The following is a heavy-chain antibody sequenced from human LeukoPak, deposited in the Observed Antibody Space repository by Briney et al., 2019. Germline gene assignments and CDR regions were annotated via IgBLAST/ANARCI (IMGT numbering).Heavy chain of an antibody. CDR2: IYYSGST. CDR1: GGSISSYY. Sequence: PSETLSLTCTVSGGSISSYYWSWIRQPPGKGLECIGYIYYSGSTNYNPSLKSRLTISVDTSKNQFSLKLSSVTAADTAVYYCARETSQKGAHYMDVWGKGTTVTISS. CDR3: ARETSQKGAHYMDV. J-gene: IGHJ6*03. V-gene: IGHV4-59*01. D-gene: IGHD3-16*01.